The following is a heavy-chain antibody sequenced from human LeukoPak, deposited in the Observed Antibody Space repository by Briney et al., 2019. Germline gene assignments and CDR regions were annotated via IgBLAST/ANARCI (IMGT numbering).Heavy chain of an antibody. CDR1: GFTFSSYW. D-gene: IGHD3-16*01. Sequence: GGSLRPSCAASGFTFSSYWMSWVRQAPGKGLEWVANIKQDGSEKYYVDSVKGRFTISRDNAKNSLYLQMNSLRAEDTAVYYCARRLGVWYNWFDPWGQGTLVTVSS. CDR2: IKQDGSEK. J-gene: IGHJ5*02. V-gene: IGHV3-7*01. CDR3: ARRLGVWYNWFDP.